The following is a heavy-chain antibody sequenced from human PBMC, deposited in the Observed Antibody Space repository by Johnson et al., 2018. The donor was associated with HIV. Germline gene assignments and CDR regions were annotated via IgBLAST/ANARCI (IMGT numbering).Heavy chain of an antibody. Sequence: VQLVESGGGVVQPGRSLRLSCAASGFTFSSYPMHWVRQAPGKGLEWVAFISYDGTSKYFADSVKGRFTISRDNSKNTLYLQLNSLRVEDTAIYYCARAQLLADDAFNNWGQGTMVTVSS. CDR2: ISYDGTSK. V-gene: IGHV3-30*04. D-gene: IGHD6-6*01. CDR3: ARAQLLADDAFNN. J-gene: IGHJ3*02. CDR1: GFTFSSYP.